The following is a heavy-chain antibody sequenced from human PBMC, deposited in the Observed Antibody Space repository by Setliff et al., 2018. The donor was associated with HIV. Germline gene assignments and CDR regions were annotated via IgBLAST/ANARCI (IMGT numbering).Heavy chain of an antibody. J-gene: IGHJ3*02. V-gene: IGHV4-34*01. CDR1: GGSFMGYY. CDR2: INHSGNT. Sequence: SETLSLTCAVYGGSFMGYYWNWIRQPPGKGLEWIGEINHSGNTNSNPSLKSRVTISVDPSKSQFSLRLNSVTAADTATYYCARGPESVAPRMCAFDIWGRGTMVTVSS. D-gene: IGHD6-6*01. CDR3: ARGPESVAPRMCAFDI.